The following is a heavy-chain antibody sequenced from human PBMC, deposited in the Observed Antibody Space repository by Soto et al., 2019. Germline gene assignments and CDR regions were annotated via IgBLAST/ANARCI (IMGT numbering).Heavy chain of an antibody. CDR2: MNPNSGNT. Sequence: QVQLVQSGAEVEKPGASVKVSCKASAYTFSSYDINWVRQAPGQGLEWMGWMNPNSGNTGYAQNFQGRVTMTRDNSISTAYMELSSLRFEDTAVYYCARGPHISVTARGIVWFDTWGQGTLVTVSS. J-gene: IGHJ5*02. V-gene: IGHV1-8*01. CDR3: ARGPHISVTARGIVWFDT. CDR1: AYTFSSYD. D-gene: IGHD2-21*02.